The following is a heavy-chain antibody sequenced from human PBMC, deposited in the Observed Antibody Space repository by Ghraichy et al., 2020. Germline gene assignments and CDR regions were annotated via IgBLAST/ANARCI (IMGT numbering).Heavy chain of an antibody. CDR3: AKPPTLIGNAY. V-gene: IGHV3-30*18. J-gene: IGHJ4*02. D-gene: IGHD1-26*01. CDR2: ISYDGSNG. Sequence: LSLTCVASGFTFSDYGMHWVRQASGKGLEWVTFISYDGSNGYYADSVKGRFTVSRDNSKSTLFLQMSTLRHEDTAVYYCAKPPTLIGNAYWGQGTLVSVSS. CDR1: GFTFSDYG.